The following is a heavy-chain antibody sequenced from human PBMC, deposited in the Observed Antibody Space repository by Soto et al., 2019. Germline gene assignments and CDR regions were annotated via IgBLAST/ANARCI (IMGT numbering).Heavy chain of an antibody. V-gene: IGHV1-69*13. CDR3: ARHKVVTAIEDYYYYGMDV. CDR1: GGTFSSYA. J-gene: IGHJ6*02. D-gene: IGHD2-21*02. Sequence: SVKVSCKASGGTFSSYAISWVRQAPGQGLEWMGGIIPIFGTANYAQKFQGRVTITADESTSTAYMELSSLRSEDTAVDYCARHKVVTAIEDYYYYGMDVWGQGTTVTVSS. CDR2: IIPIFGTA.